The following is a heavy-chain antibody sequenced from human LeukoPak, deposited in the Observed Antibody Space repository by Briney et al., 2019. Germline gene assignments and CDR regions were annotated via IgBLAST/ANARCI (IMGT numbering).Heavy chain of an antibody. Sequence: SGGSLRLSCAASGFTFSDYYMSWIRQAPGEGLEWVSYISSSGSTIYYADSVKGRFTISRDNAKNSLYLQMNSLRAEDTAVYYCARVYDFRSGLSTYYFDYWGQGTLVTVSS. CDR2: ISSSGSTI. J-gene: IGHJ4*02. CDR1: GFTFSDYY. D-gene: IGHD3-3*01. V-gene: IGHV3-11*01. CDR3: ARVYDFRSGLSTYYFDY.